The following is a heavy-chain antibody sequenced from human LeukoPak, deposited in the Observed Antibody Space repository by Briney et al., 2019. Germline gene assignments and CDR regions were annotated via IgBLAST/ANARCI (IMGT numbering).Heavy chain of an antibody. CDR2: INEDGSKK. CDR3: ARAVTSTEGY. Sequence: PGGSLRLSCAAAGFTLSTYWMRWVSQDRGKGMEWVASINEDGSKKTYVDSVKGRFTISRDNAHTSLYLEMNSLTAEDTAVYYCARAVTSTEGYWGQGPLVTVSS. J-gene: IGHJ4*02. CDR1: GFTLSTYW. V-gene: IGHV3-7*03.